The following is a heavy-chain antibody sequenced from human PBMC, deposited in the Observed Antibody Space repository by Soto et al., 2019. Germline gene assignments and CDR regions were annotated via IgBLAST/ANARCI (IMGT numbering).Heavy chain of an antibody. CDR3: ARDTEKERYFDWLVPGY. J-gene: IGHJ4*02. CDR2: IYYSGST. CDR1: GGSISSYY. Sequence: PSETLSLTCTVSGGSISSYYWIWIRQPPGKGLEWIGYIYYSGSTNYNPSLKSRVTISVDTSKNQFSLKLSSVTAADTAVYYCARDTEKERYFDWLVPGYWGQGTLVTVSS. D-gene: IGHD3-9*01. V-gene: IGHV4-59*01.